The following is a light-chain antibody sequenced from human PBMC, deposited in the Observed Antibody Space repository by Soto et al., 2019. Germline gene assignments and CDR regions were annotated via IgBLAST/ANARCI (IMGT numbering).Light chain of an antibody. V-gene: IGLV2-11*01. CDR3: CSSAGSYTYV. Sequence: QSVLTQPRSVSGSPGQSVAISCTGTNSNLGDYNYVSWYQQHPGKAPKLRISDVSKRPSGVPDRFSASKSGNTASLTISGLQAEDEADYYCCSSAGSYTYVFGTGTKVTVL. CDR1: NSNLGDYNY. J-gene: IGLJ1*01. CDR2: DVS.